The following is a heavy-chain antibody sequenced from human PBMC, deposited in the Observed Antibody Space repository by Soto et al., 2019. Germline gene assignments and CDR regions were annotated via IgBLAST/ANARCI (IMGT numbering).Heavy chain of an antibody. Sequence: VQLLESGGGLVQPGGSLRLSCAASGFTFSSYAMSWVRQAPGKGLEWVSAISGSGGSTYYADSVKGRFTISRDNSKNTLYLQMNSLRAEDTAVYYCAKDPRGITMIVVGILDFDYWGQGTLVTVSS. D-gene: IGHD3-22*01. CDR3: AKDPRGITMIVVGILDFDY. J-gene: IGHJ4*02. CDR2: ISGSGGST. V-gene: IGHV3-23*01. CDR1: GFTFSSYA.